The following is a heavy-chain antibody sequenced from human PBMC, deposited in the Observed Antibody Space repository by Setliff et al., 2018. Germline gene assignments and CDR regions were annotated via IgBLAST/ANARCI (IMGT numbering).Heavy chain of an antibody. D-gene: IGHD5-12*01. CDR2: ISDDGGRT. J-gene: IGHJ4*02. V-gene: IGHV3-23*01. Sequence: SCAASGFAFNNYPMGWVRQAPGKGLEWVSGISDDGGRTYYADSVKGRFTISRDNSKNTLYLQMRSLKSDDTAVYYCARCLPFLSGYERGAFDYWGQGTLVTVSS. CDR1: GFAFNNYP. CDR3: ARCLPFLSGYERGAFDY.